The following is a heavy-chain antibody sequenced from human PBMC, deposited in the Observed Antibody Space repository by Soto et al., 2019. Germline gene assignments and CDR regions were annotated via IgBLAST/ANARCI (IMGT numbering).Heavy chain of an antibody. CDR3: ARHALDGGGWRHYFDS. CDR2: ISKSGFT. V-gene: IGHV4-59*08. J-gene: IGHJ4*02. D-gene: IGHD6-19*01. CDR1: SVSINSFTNHY. Sequence: SETLSLTCTVSSVSINSFTNHYCSWIRQPPGKGLEWVGYISKSGFTRYNPSLSSRVTLSVDTSKNQFSLKLSSMTAADTAVYYCARHALDGGGWRHYFDSWGQGILVTVSS.